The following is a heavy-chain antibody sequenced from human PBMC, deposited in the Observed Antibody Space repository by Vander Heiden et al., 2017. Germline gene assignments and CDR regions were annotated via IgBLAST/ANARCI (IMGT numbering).Heavy chain of an antibody. V-gene: IGHV4-39*01. CDR2: VYYSVNT. Sequence: QLQLLESGPGLVKPSETLSLTCTVSGDSMRRSDYYWAWLRQSPGKGLEWIASVYYSVNTFYKPSLKSRATISADTSKNKFSLSLKSVTAADTAVYYCASQRYDAEIFYLMYFDYWGQGSLVSVSS. J-gene: IGHJ4*02. CDR3: ASQRYDAEIFYLMYFDY. D-gene: IGHD3-16*01. CDR1: GDSMRRSDYY.